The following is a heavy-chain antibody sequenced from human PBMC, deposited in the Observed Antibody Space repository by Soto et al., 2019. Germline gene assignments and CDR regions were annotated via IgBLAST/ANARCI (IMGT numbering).Heavy chain of an antibody. D-gene: IGHD6-13*01. J-gene: IGHJ6*02. V-gene: IGHV4-59*01. Sequence: SSETLSLTCTVSGGSISSYCWSWIRQPPGKGLEWIGYIYYSGSTNHNPSLKSRVTISVDTSKNQFSLKLSSVTAADTAVYYCARDRDSSSWDGYYYYYGMDVWGQGTTVTVSS. CDR3: ARDRDSSSWDGYYYYYGMDV. CDR1: GGSISSYC. CDR2: IYYSGST.